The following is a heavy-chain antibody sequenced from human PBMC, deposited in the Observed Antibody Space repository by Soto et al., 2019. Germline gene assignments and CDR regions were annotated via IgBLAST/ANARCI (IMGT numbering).Heavy chain of an antibody. V-gene: IGHV4-59*08. Sequence: SETLSLTCTVSGGSISSYYWTWIRQPPGKGLEWIRFMYNSGSTHYNPSLKSRVTISLDTSKNQFSLNLRSVTAADTAVYYCASMGYHYGSGSYPLDYWGQGTLVTVSS. CDR1: GGSISSYY. D-gene: IGHD3-10*01. CDR2: MYNSGST. CDR3: ASMGYHYGSGSYPLDY. J-gene: IGHJ4*02.